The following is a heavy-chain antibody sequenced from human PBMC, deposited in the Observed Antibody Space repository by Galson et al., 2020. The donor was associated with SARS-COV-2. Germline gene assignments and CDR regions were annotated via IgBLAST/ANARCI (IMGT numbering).Heavy chain of an antibody. V-gene: IGHV4-34*01. J-gene: IGHJ2*01. D-gene: IGHD2-15*01. CDR3: ARSPCSGGSCRGRYWYFDP. Sequence: SETLSLTCAVYGGSFSGYYWSWIRQPPGRGLEWIGEINHSGSTNYNPSLKSRVTISVDTSKNQFSLKLSSVTAADTAVYYCARSPCSGGSCRGRYWYFDPWGRGTRV. CDR1: GGSFSGYY. CDR2: INHSGST.